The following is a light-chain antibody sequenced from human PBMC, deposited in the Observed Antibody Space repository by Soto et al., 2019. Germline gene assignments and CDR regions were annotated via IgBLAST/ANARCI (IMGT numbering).Light chain of an antibody. V-gene: IGLV1-47*01. CDR2: GNN. CDR1: SPNVGRNY. Sequence: QSVVTQPPSASGTPGQRVAIPCSGSSPNVGRNYVYWYHQVPGTGPKLLIYGNNQRPSGVPDRFSGSKSGTSASLAISGLRSEDEGDYFCAAWDDSLSVWVFGGGTKLTVL. CDR3: AAWDDSLSVWV. J-gene: IGLJ3*02.